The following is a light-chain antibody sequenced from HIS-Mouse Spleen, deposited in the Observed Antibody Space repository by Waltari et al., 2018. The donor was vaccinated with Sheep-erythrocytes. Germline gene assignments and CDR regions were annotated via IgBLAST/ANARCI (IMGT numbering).Light chain of an antibody. CDR2: EVS. Sequence: QSALTQPPSASGSPGQSVTIPSTGTSSDVGSYNYVSWYQQHPGKAPKPMIYEVSKRPSGVPDRFSGSKSGNTASLTVSGLQAEDEADYYCSSYAGSNNWVFGGGTKLTVL. CDR3: SSYAGSNNWV. J-gene: IGLJ3*02. CDR1: SSDVGSYNY. V-gene: IGLV2-8*01.